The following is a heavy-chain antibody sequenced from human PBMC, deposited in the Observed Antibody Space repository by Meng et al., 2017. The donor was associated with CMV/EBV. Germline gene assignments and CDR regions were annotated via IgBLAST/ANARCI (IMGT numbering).Heavy chain of an antibody. CDR3: ARVWDSGWDY. V-gene: IGHV4-34*01. CDR2: INHSGST. CDR1: GGSFSGYY. Sequence: QGQLQQGGAGLLKPSEPLSLSCAVYGGSFSGYYWSWIRQPPGKGLEWIGEINHSGSTNYNPSLKSRVTISVDTSKNQFSLKLSSVTAADTAVYYCARVWDSGWDYWGQGTLVTVSS. D-gene: IGHD3-22*01. J-gene: IGHJ4*02.